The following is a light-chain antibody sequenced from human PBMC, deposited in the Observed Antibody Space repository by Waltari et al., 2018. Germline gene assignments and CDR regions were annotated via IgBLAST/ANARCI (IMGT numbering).Light chain of an antibody. CDR3: QQSHNWPPLT. J-gene: IGKJ4*01. V-gene: IGKV3-15*01. Sequence: EVVLTQSPATLSLSPGERATLSCRASQSVSVNLAWYQQRPGQAPRLLIYSASTGATGIPARFSGSGSGTEFTLTISSLESEDFAVYYCQQSHNWPPLTFGGGTKVEIK. CDR1: QSVSVN. CDR2: SAS.